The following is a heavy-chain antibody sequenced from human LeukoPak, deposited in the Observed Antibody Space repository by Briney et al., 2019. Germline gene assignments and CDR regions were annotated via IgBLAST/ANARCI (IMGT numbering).Heavy chain of an antibody. D-gene: IGHD2-21*01. V-gene: IGHV3-49*04. Sequence: GGSLRLSCTASGFTFGAYAMSWVRQAPGRGLEWVGPIRSKTYGETTEYAASVKGRFTISRDDSKSIAYLQMNSLKTEDTAVYFCNSHSLWWLTQGFASWGPGTLVTVSS. CDR1: GFTFGAYA. CDR3: NSHSLWWLTQGFAS. J-gene: IGHJ4*02. CDR2: IRSKTYGETT.